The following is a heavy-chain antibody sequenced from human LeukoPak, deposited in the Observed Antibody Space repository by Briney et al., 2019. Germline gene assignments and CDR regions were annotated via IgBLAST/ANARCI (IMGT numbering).Heavy chain of an antibody. J-gene: IGHJ6*03. V-gene: IGHV3-15*01. CDR2: IKSITDGGTT. CDR3: TTGKDFYNYYFYYYMDV. Sequence: PGASLRLSCAASGFTFINAWMTWVRQDPGKGLEWVGHIKSITDGGTTDFAAPVKGRFTISRDDLKNTLYLQMNSLKTEDTAVYFCTTGKDFYNYYFYYYMDVWGKGTTVTVSS. CDR1: GFTFINAW. D-gene: IGHD1-1*01.